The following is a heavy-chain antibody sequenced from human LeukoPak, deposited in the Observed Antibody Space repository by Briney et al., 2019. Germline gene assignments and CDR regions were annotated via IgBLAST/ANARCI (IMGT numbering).Heavy chain of an antibody. Sequence: GGSLRLSCAASGFNLGRYAMSWVRQAPGRGLEWVSCINTGETTFYADSVKGRFTISRDNAKNSLYLQLNSLRVEDTAVYYCRSGGAAPGAFDNWGQGTLVTVSP. V-gene: IGHV3-66*02. CDR3: RSGGAAPGAFDN. J-gene: IGHJ4*02. D-gene: IGHD6-13*01. CDR2: INTGETT. CDR1: GFNLGRYA.